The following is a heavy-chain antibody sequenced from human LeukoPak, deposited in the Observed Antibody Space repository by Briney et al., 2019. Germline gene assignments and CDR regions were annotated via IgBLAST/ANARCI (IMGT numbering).Heavy chain of an antibody. D-gene: IGHD2-15*01. CDR1: GFTFSNYA. CDR2: ISGSGGST. J-gene: IGHJ6*03. V-gene: IGHV3-23*01. CDR3: ARDCRYYYYMDV. Sequence: GGSLRLSCAASGFTFSNYAMSWVRQAPGKGLEWVSAISGSGGSTSYAQKFQGRVTMTRDTSTSTVYMELSSLRSEDTAVYYCARDCRYYYYMDVWGKGTTVTISS.